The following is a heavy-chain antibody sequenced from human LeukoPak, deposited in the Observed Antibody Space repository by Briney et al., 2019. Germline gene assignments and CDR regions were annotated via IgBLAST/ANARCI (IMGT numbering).Heavy chain of an antibody. CDR1: GFTFSNFA. J-gene: IGHJ5*02. Sequence: GGSLRLSCAAPGFTFSNFAMGWVRQAPGKGLEWVSTISYSGGDTYYADSVKGRFTISRDNSKNTLYLQMNSLRVEDTAVYNCAKDIRGSTSYGWLDPWGQGTLVTVSS. D-gene: IGHD3-10*01. V-gene: IGHV3-23*01. CDR3: AKDIRGSTSYGWLDP. CDR2: ISYSGGDT.